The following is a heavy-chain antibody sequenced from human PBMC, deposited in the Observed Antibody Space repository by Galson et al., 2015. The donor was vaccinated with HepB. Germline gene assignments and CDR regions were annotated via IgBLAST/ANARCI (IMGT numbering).Heavy chain of an antibody. CDR3: ARVGVVVTASAPYGMDV. Sequence: SLRLSCAASGFTFSSYSMNWVRQAPGKGLEWVSYISSSSSTIYYADSVKGRFTISRDNAKNSLYLQMNSLRAEDTAVYYCARVGVVVTASAPYGMDVWGQGTTVTVSS. CDR2: ISSSSSTI. CDR1: GFTFSSYS. J-gene: IGHJ6*02. V-gene: IGHV3-48*04. D-gene: IGHD2-21*02.